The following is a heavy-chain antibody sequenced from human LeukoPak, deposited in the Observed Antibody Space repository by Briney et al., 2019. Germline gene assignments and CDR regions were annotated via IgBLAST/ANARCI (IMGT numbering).Heavy chain of an antibody. J-gene: IGHJ4*02. V-gene: IGHV4-4*07. CDR3: ARDPLGSSGYYLDY. D-gene: IGHD3-22*01. CDR2: IYTSGST. Sequence: SETLSLTCTVSGGSISSYYWSWIRQPAGKGLEWIGRIYTSGSTNYNPSLKSRVTMLVDTSKNQFSLKLSSVTAADTAVYYCARDPLGSSGYYLDYWGQGTLVTVSS. CDR1: GGSISSYY.